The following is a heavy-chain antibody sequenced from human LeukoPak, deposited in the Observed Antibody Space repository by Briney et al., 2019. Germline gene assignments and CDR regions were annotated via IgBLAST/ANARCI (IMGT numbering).Heavy chain of an antibody. CDR3: ARLGSYHDF. V-gene: IGHV4-4*09. J-gene: IGHJ4*02. D-gene: IGHD1-26*01. CDR2: IHTSGAS. CDR1: GASISNYY. Sequence: SESLSLTCTVSGASISNYYWSWIRQTPEKGLEWMGHIHTSGASRYYPSLESRLTLSIDPSRNHLSLNLPPVTAADTAVYFCARLGSYHDFWGQGALVTVSS.